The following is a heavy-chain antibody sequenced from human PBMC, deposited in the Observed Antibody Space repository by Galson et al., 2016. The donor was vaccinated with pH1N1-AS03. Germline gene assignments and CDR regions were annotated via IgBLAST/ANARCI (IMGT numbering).Heavy chain of an antibody. Sequence: SLRLSCAASGFIFSAYPMNWVRQAPGKGLEWVSFIGTSSTYIYYADSGKGRFTISRDNMKKSLYLQQNSLRAEDTGIYYCARDRGWNYGGLDLWGQGTLVTVSS. J-gene: IGHJ5*02. V-gene: IGHV3-21*01. D-gene: IGHD1-7*01. CDR1: GFIFSAYP. CDR2: IGTSSTYI. CDR3: ARDRGWNYGGLDL.